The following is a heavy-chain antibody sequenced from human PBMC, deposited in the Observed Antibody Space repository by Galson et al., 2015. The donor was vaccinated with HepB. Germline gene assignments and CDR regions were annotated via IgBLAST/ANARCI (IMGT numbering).Heavy chain of an antibody. CDR1: GDSVSSNSAA. D-gene: IGHD3-16*02. CDR3: ARDVSGLRLGELSLDS. V-gene: IGHV6-1*01. J-gene: IGHJ5*01. Sequence: CAISGDSVSSNSAAWNWIRQSPSRGLEWLGRTYYRSKWYNDYAVSVKSRITIEPDTSKNQFSLQLNSVTPEDTALYYCARDVSGLRLGELSLDSWGQGTLVTVSS. CDR2: TYYRSKWYN.